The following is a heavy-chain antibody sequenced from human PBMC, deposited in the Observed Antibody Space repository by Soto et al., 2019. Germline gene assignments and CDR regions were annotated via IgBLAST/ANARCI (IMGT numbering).Heavy chain of an antibody. Sequence: QVQLVQSGAELKKPGASVRVSCKASGYTFTRYDVHWVRQATGQGLEWMGWMNPDRDNRGYAQKFQGRVTMTVDTSTRTVYMELSSLNSEDSAVYYCVRGGNLDQWGPGTLVTVS. V-gene: IGHV1-8*01. CDR3: VRGGNLDQ. CDR2: MNPDRDNR. J-gene: IGHJ4*02. CDR1: GYTFTRYD.